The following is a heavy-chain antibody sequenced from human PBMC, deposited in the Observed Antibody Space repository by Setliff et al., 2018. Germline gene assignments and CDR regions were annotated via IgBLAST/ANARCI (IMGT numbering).Heavy chain of an antibody. CDR3: AASRAYTGAVEEWFLPKTFDF. V-gene: IGHV4-4*07. Sequence: PSETLSLTCTVSGGSIGSSFWNWIRQSPGKGLEWIGRIYVTESTKYNPSLKSRVTLSIDTSKNQFSLKLSSVTAADAALYYCAASRAYTGAVEEWFLPKTFDFWGQGSPVTVSS. CDR2: IYVTEST. D-gene: IGHD3-10*01. CDR1: GGSIGSSF. J-gene: IGHJ4*02.